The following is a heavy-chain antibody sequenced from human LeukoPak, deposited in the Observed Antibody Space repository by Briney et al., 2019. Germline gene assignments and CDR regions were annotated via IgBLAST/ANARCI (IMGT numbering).Heavy chain of an antibody. J-gene: IGHJ4*02. V-gene: IGHV2-70*11. CDR2: IDWDDDK. D-gene: IGHD3-22*01. Sequence: SGPTLVNPTQTLTLTCTFSGFSLSTSGMCVSWIRQPPGKALEWLARIDWDDDKYYSTSLKTRLTISKATSKNQVVLTMTNMDPVDTATYYCARGRYYYDSSGYFNFDYWGQGTLVTVSS. CDR3: ARGRYYYDSSGYFNFDY. CDR1: GFSLSTSGMC.